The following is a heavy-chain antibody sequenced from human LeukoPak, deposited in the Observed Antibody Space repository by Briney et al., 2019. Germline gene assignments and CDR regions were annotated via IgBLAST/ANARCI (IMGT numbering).Heavy chain of an antibody. D-gene: IGHD5-24*01. CDR2: INPNSGGT. J-gene: IGHJ4*02. V-gene: IGHV1-2*02. CDR3: ARWDGYGDY. CDR1: GYTFTGYY. Sequence: ASVKVSCKASGYTFTGYYMHWVRQAPGQGLEWMGCINPNSGGTKYAQKFQGGVTLTRDTSIGTAYMELSRLRSDDTAVYFWARWDGYGDYWGQGTLVTVSS.